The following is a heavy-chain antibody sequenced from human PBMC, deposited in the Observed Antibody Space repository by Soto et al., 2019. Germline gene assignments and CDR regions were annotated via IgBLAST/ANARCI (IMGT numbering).Heavy chain of an antibody. Sequence: PGGSLRLSCTASGFSFGDYTMAWFRQAPGKGLEWVGFVGGKAYGGTTNYAASVRGRFTISRDDSKSIAYLQMISLKIEDTAVYYCVRDRPLDYWGQGTLVTVSS. V-gene: IGHV3-49*03. CDR2: VGGKAYGGTT. CDR1: GFSFGDYT. CDR3: VRDRPLDY. J-gene: IGHJ4*02.